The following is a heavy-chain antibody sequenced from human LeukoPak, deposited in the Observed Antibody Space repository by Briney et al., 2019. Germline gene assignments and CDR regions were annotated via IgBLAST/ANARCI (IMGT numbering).Heavy chain of an antibody. CDR1: GGSISSYY. CDR2: IYYSGST. Sequence: SEALSLTCTVSGGSISSYYWSWIRQPPGKGLEWIGYIYYSGSTNYNPSLKSRVTMSVDTSKNQFSLKLSSVTAADTAVYYCASSSWSTRGDYFDYWGQGTLVTVSS. D-gene: IGHD6-13*01. J-gene: IGHJ4*02. CDR3: ASSSWSTRGDYFDY. V-gene: IGHV4-59*12.